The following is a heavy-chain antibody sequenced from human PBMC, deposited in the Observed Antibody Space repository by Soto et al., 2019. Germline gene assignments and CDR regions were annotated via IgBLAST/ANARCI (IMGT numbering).Heavy chain of an antibody. CDR1: GDSVSSNSAA. J-gene: IGHJ4*01. Sequence: PAQTLSLSCAITGDSVSSNSAAGICVTRSPSRCLEWLGRTYYRSKWYYEYAVSVRGRITINPDTSKNQYSLQLNSVTPEDTAVYFCARGEQYSGRIFDYWGQGTLVTVSS. D-gene: IGHD1-26*01. CDR2: TYYRSKWYY. V-gene: IGHV6-1*01. CDR3: ARGEQYSGRIFDY.